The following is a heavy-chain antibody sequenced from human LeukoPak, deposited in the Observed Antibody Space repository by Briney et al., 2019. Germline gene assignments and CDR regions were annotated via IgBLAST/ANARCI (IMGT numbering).Heavy chain of an antibody. D-gene: IGHD3-3*01. Sequence: SVKVSCKASGGTFSSYAISWVRQAPGQGLEWMGGIIPTFGTANYAQKFQGRVTITADESTSTAYMELSSLRSEDTAVYYCAREGMVLRFLEWSPEAYYYYMDVWGKGPRSPSP. J-gene: IGHJ6*03. V-gene: IGHV1-69*13. CDR1: GGTFSSYA. CDR2: IIPTFGTA. CDR3: AREGMVLRFLEWSPEAYYYYMDV.